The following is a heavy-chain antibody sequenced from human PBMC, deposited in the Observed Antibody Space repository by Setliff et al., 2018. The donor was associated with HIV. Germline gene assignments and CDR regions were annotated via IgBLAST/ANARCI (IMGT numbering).Heavy chain of an antibody. V-gene: IGHV4-34*10. D-gene: IGHD4-4*01. CDR2: INQSGST. J-gene: IGHJ3*02. CDR3: ARTVPHSAAQEAFDI. CDR1: GRSLSGYY. Sequence: PSETLSLTCAVYGRSLSGYYSSWIRQSPGKGLEWIGEINQSGSTNFNPSLNSRVTLSADTSKTQLSLKLTSVTAEDTGAYYCARTVPHSAAQEAFDIWGQGTVVTVSS.